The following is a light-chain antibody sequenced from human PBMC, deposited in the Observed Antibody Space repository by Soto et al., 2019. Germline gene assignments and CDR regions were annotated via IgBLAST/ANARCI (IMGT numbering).Light chain of an antibody. J-gene: IGKJ1*01. CDR1: QSVSNN. Sequence: ILMTQSPATLSVSPGERATLSCRASQSVSNNLAWYQQKPGQAPRLLIYDASTRATGIPARFSGSGSRTEFTLTISGMQSEDFAVYHCQQYNNWPPWTFGQGTKVEIK. CDR3: QQYNNWPPWT. CDR2: DAS. V-gene: IGKV3-15*01.